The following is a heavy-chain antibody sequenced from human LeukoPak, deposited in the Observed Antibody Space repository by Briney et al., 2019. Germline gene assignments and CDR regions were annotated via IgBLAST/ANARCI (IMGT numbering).Heavy chain of an antibody. CDR2: ISTYNGRT. D-gene: IGHD2-2*01. Sequence: GASVKVSCQDSNYTFISYSITWVRQAPGQGLEWTGWISTYNGRTNYAPNFQDRVTMTSDRSTSTAYMELRSLRSDDTAVYYCARLNSTHLFDTIYHQLDYWGQGALVTVSS. CDR1: NYTFISYS. V-gene: IGHV1-18*01. CDR3: ARLNSTHLFDTIYHQLDY. J-gene: IGHJ4*02.